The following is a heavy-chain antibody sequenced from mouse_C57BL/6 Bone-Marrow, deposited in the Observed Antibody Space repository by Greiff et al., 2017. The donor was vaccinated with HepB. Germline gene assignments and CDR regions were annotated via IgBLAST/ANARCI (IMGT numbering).Heavy chain of an antibody. CDR1: GFTFSSYG. CDR2: ISSGGSYT. V-gene: IGHV5-6*01. D-gene: IGHD1-1*01. CDR3: ARPPLTTVVAYWYFDV. J-gene: IGHJ1*03. Sequence: EVKLMESGGDLVKPGGSLKLSCAASGFTFSSYGMSWVRQTPDKRLEWVATISSGGSYTYYPDSVKGRFTISRDNAKNTLYLQMSSLKSEDTAMYYCARPPLTTVVAYWYFDVWGTGTTVTVSS.